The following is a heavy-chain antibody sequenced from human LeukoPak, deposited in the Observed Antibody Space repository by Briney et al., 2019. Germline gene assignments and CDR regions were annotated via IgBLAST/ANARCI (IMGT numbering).Heavy chain of an antibody. CDR3: ATVPRGIVGATRPFDY. D-gene: IGHD1-26*01. CDR1: GYTLTELS. V-gene: IGHV1-24*01. J-gene: IGHJ4*02. CDR2: FDPEGGET. Sequence: GASVKVSCKVSGYTLTELSMHWVRQAPGKGLEWMGGFDPEGGETIYAQKFQGRVTMTEDTSTDTAYMELSSLRSEDTAVYYCATVPRGIVGATRPFDYWGQGTLVTVSS.